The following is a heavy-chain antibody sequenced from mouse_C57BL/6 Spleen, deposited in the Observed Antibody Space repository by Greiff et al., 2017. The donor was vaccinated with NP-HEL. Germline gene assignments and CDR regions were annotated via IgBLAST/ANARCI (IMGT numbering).Heavy chain of an antibody. J-gene: IGHJ3*01. Sequence: VQLQQSGPELVKPGASVKIPCKASGYKFTDYNMDWVKQSHGKSLEWIGDINPNNGGTIYNQKFKGQATLTVDKSSSTAYLELRSLTSEDTTVYYCARGRLGRDAYWGQGTLVTVSA. CDR2: INPNNGGT. D-gene: IGHD4-1*01. V-gene: IGHV1-18*01. CDR3: ARGRLGRDAY. CDR1: GYKFTDYN.